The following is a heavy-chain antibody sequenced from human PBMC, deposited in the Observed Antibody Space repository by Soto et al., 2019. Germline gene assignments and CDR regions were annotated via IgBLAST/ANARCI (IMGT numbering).Heavy chain of an antibody. J-gene: IGHJ6*02. Sequence: GESLKISCKGSGYSFTSYWIGWVRQMPGKGLEWMGIIYPGDSDTRYSPSFQGQVTISADKSISTAYLQWSSLKASDTAMYYCARHGEVGCSSTSCYVPYYYYGMDVWGQGTTVTVSS. CDR2: IYPGDSDT. D-gene: IGHD2-2*01. CDR1: GYSFTSYW. CDR3: ARHGEVGCSSTSCYVPYYYYGMDV. V-gene: IGHV5-51*01.